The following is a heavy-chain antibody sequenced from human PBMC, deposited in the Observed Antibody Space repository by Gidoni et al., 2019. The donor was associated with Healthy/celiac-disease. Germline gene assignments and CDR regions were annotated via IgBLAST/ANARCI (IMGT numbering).Heavy chain of an antibody. Sequence: EVQLLESGGGLVQPGGSMRLSCAASGFTFSSYAMSWVRQAPGKGLEWVSAISGSGGSTYYADSVKGRFTISRDNSKNTLYLQMNSLRAEDTAVYYCAKDPDILTGPENDYWGQGTLVTVSS. V-gene: IGHV3-23*01. CDR1: GFTFSSYA. D-gene: IGHD3-9*01. CDR2: ISGSGGST. CDR3: AKDPDILTGPENDY. J-gene: IGHJ4*02.